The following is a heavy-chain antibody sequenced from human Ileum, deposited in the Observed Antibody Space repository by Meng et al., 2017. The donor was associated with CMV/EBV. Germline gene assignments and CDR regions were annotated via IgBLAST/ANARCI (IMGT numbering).Heavy chain of an antibody. D-gene: IGHD4-17*01. CDR2: ISTYNGET. V-gene: IGHV1-18*01. CDR1: GYTFTNFA. Sequence: QVQRVQAGAEVEKPGASVKVSCKGSGYTFTNFAISWVRQAPGQGLEWMGWISTYNGETKLAQKFTDRVTMTRDTSTSTAYMELRSLRSDDTAVYYCARDGVYGDPSGSWGQGTLVTVSS. J-gene: IGHJ5*02. CDR3: ARDGVYGDPSGS.